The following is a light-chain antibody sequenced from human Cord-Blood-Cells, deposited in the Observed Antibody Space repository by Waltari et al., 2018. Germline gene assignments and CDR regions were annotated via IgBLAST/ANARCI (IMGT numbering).Light chain of an antibody. V-gene: IGKV2-28*01. CDR1: QSLLHSNGYNY. CDR3: MQALQTAYT. CDR2: LGS. Sequence: DSVMTQSPLSLPVTPGEPASISCRSSQSLLHSNGYNYLDWYLQKPGQSPQLLIYLGSNRASWVPDRFSCSGSGTDFTLKISRVEAEDVGVYYCMQALQTAYTFGQGTKLEIK. J-gene: IGKJ2*01.